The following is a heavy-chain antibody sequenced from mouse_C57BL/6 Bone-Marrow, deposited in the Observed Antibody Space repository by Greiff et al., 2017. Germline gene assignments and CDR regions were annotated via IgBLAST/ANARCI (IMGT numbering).Heavy chain of an antibody. J-gene: IGHJ1*03. CDR2: IDPSDSYT. CDR1: GYTFTSYW. CDR3: AKSDYYGSSCDYCYFDV. V-gene: IGHV1-59*01. D-gene: IGHD1-1*01. Sequence: QVQLQQPGAELVRPGTSVKLSCKASGYTFTSYWMHWVKQRPGQGLEWIGVIDPSDSYTNYNQKFKGKATLTVDTSSSTAYMQLSSLTSEDSAVYYCAKSDYYGSSCDYCYFDVWGTGTTVTVSS.